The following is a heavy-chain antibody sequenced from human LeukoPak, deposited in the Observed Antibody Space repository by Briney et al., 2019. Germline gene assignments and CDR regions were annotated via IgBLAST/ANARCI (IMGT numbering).Heavy chain of an antibody. CDR3: ARNPNAWFDP. CDR2: INVDGTTT. CDR1: GLAFSNYL. J-gene: IGHJ5*02. V-gene: IGHV3-74*03. Sequence: GGSLRLSCAASGLAFSNYLIHWVRQAPGEGLVRVSRINVDGTTTTYADSVKGRFTIPRDNAKNTLYLQMNSLRAEDTAVYYCARNPNAWFDPWGQGTLVTVSS.